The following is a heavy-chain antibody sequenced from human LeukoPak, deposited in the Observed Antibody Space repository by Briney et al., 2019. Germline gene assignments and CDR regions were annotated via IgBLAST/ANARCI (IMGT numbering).Heavy chain of an antibody. J-gene: IGHJ3*02. D-gene: IGHD5-12*01. CDR2: IYYSGST. CDR1: VGSISSYY. V-gene: IGHV4-59*01. Sequence: SETLSLTCTVSVGSISSYYWSWIRQPPGKGLEWIGYIYYSGSTNYNPSLKSRVTISVDTSKNQFSLKLSSVTAADTAVYYCASRSSGYEDDAFDIWGQGTMVTVSS. CDR3: ASRSSGYEDDAFDI.